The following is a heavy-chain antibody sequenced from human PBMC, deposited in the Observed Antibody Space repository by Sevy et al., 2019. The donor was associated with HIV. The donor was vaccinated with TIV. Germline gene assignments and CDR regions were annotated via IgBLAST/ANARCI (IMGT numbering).Heavy chain of an antibody. V-gene: IGHV3-30*04. CDR1: GFTFADHA. CDR3: ARDHCTDGACFRSGYFDY. J-gene: IGHJ4*02. D-gene: IGHD2-8*01. Sequence: GGSLRLSCAASGFTFADHAFHWVRQVPGKGLEWVAIISFDGRNKRLAESVKGRFTISRDDSKNMVYLQMTSLRPEDTAVYYCARDHCTDGACFRSGYFDYWGQGTLVTVSS. CDR2: ISFDGRNK.